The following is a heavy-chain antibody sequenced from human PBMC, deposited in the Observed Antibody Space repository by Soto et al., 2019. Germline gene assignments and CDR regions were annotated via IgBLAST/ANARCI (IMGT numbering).Heavy chain of an antibody. CDR2: VSRGGENT. D-gene: IGHD3-10*02. Sequence: LILSCSASGFTFNDFSMSWVRQAPGKRLCWFSTVSRGGENTHYTDSVSGWSTISRDNSRNTVYLQLTSLRAADTATYHGAIDVGYCVTLFDFWRPGTLVTVAS. CDR1: GFTFNDFS. CDR3: AIDVGYCVTLFDF. V-gene: IGHV3-23*01. J-gene: IGHJ4*02.